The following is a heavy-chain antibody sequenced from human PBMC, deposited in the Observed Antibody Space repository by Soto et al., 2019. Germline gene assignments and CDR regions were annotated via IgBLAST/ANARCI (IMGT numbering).Heavy chain of an antibody. J-gene: IGHJ6*02. D-gene: IGHD3-9*01. CDR3: ARDLEADWLFLTYYYGMDV. Sequence: GGSLRLSCAASGFTFSSYAMHWVRQAPGKGLEWVAVISYDGSNKYYADSVKGRFTISRDNSKNTLYLQMNSLRAEDTAVYYCARDLEADWLFLTYYYGMDVWGQGTTVTVSS. V-gene: IGHV3-30-3*01. CDR1: GFTFSSYA. CDR2: ISYDGSNK.